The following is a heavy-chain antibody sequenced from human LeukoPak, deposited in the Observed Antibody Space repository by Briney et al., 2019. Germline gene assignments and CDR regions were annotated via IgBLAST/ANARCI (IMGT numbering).Heavy chain of an antibody. CDR3: AKELISGSGYDYDY. CDR1: GFTFSSYG. CDR2: ISGSGGST. J-gene: IGHJ4*02. D-gene: IGHD5-12*01. V-gene: IGHV3-23*01. Sequence: PGGSLRLSCAASGFTFSSYGMSWVRQAPGKGLEWVSAISGSGGSTYYADSVKGRFTTSRDNSKNTLYLQMNSLRAEDTAVYYCAKELISGSGYDYDYWGQGTLVTVSS.